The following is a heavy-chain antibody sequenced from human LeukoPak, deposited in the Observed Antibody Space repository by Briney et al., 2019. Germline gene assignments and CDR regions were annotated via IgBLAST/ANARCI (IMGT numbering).Heavy chain of an antibody. CDR3: ARGYASAWCDH. D-gene: IGHD6-19*01. J-gene: IGHJ5*02. CDR1: GFTFSSYE. CDR2: ISSRGDTI. Sequence: GGSLRLSCAGSGFTFSSYEMNWVRQAPGKGLEWISYISSRGDTIYYADSVRGRFTLYRDNAENSLYLQMNSLRVEDTAVYYCARGYASAWCDHWGQGALVTVSS. V-gene: IGHV3-48*03.